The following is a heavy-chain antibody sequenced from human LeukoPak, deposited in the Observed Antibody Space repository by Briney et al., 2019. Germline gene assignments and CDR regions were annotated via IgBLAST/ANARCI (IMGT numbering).Heavy chain of an antibody. CDR3: ARGFGAVNRGPSFDY. J-gene: IGHJ4*02. D-gene: IGHD3-16*01. Sequence: SETLSLTCTVSGGSMRSYYWSWIRQPPGKGLEWIGSIHYSGSTNYNPSLKRRVTISVDTSKNQFSLKLSSMTAADTAVYYCARGFGAVNRGPSFDYWGQGTLVTVSS. CDR1: GGSMRSYY. V-gene: IGHV4-59*01. CDR2: IHYSGST.